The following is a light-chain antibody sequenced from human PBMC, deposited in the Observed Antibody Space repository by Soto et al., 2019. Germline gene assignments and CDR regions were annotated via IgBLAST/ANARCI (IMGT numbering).Light chain of an antibody. CDR3: QQRIDWPPT. J-gene: IGKJ2*01. V-gene: IGKV3-11*01. CDR2: DVS. Sequence: EIVRTQSPATLSLSPGEKATLSCRASQSVGSYLSWYQQKPGQAPRLLIYDVSNRATGIPARFSGSGSGTDFTLTIPSLDPEDFAVYYCQQRIDWPPTFGQGNKLESK. CDR1: QSVGSY.